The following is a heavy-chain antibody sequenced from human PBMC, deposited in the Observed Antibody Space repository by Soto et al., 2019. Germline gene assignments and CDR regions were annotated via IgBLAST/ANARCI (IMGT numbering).Heavy chain of an antibody. CDR1: GFSFDDYA. D-gene: IGHD2-8*02. V-gene: IGHV3-9*01. CDR2: ISWNDVTV. CDR3: AKGLVDDSFTFFDY. Sequence: EVQLVESGGGLVQPGRSLRLSCAASGFSFDDYAMIWVRQAPGEGLEWVAGISWNDVTVRYADSVKGRFIISRDNTKSSLYLQMNSLSTEDTALYYCAKGLVDDSFTFFDYLGQGTLVTVSS. J-gene: IGHJ4*02.